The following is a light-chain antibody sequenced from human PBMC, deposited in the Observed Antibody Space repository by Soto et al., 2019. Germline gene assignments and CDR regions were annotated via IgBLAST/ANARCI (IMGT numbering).Light chain of an antibody. V-gene: IGLV2-14*01. CDR2: DVS. CDR3: SSYTSSSPFYV. J-gene: IGLJ1*01. Sequence: QSALTQPASVSGSPGQSITISCTGTSSDVGGYNYVSWYQQHPGKAPKLMIYDVSNRPSGVSNRFSGSKSGNTASLTISGLQAEDEADYYCSSYTSSSPFYVFGTGTKFTAL. CDR1: SSDVGGYNY.